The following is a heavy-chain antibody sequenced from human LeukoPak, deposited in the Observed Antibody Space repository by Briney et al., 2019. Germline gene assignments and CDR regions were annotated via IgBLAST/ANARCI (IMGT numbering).Heavy chain of an antibody. V-gene: IGHV1-2*02. Sequence: GASVKVSCKASGYTFTGYYMHWVRQAPGQGLEWMGWINPNSGGTNYAQKFQGRVTMTRDTSISTAYMELSRLRSDDTAVYYCARDHGYYDFWSGYPPEQVDYWGQGTLVTVSS. CDR3: ARDHGYYDFWSGYPPEQVDY. CDR2: INPNSGGT. CDR1: GYTFTGYY. D-gene: IGHD3-3*01. J-gene: IGHJ4*02.